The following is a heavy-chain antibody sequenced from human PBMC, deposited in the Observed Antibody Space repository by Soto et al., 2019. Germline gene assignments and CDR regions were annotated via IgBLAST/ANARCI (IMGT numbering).Heavy chain of an antibody. CDR1: GDSIISSDFY. V-gene: IGHV4-39*01. D-gene: IGHD3-3*02. J-gene: IGHJ5*02. CDR3: ARHSLALRKNNWLHP. Sequence: PSETLSLTCTVSGDSIISSDFYWGWVRQPPGKGLEWIGSIFYLGSSYYNPSLKSRVTMSVDTSKNQFSLRLRSVTAADTALYFCARHSLALRKNNWLHPSGQGIMVTVYS. CDR2: IFYLGSS.